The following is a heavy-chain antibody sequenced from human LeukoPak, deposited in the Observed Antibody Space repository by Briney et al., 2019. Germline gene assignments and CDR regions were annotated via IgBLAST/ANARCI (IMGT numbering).Heavy chain of an antibody. J-gene: IGHJ4*02. CDR3: ARDIPYYYDSSGPR. CDR2: INSDGSST. V-gene: IGHV3-74*01. Sequence: GGSLRLSCAASGFTFSSYWMHWVRQAPGKGQVWVSRINSDGSSTSYADSVKGRFTISRDNAKNTLYLQMNSLRAEDTAVYYCARDIPYYYDSSGPRWGQGTLVTVSS. CDR1: GFTFSSYW. D-gene: IGHD3-22*01.